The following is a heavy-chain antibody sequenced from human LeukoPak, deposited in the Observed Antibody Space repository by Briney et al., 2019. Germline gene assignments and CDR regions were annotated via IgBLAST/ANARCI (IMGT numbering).Heavy chain of an antibody. D-gene: IGHD3-16*01. Sequence: SQTLSLTCAISGDTVSSKSGAWNWIRQSPSRGLEWLGRTYYRSEWFNGYEESVKSRIIINADTSKNQISLQLKSVSPEDTAVYYCASEQGGSFHHWGQGTLVFVSS. J-gene: IGHJ1*01. CDR1: GDTVSSKSGA. V-gene: IGHV6-1*01. CDR2: TYYRSEWFN. CDR3: ASEQGGSFHH.